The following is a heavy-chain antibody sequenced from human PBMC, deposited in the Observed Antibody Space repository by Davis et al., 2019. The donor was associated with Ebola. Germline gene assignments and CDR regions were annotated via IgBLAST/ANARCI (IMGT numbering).Heavy chain of an antibody. CDR3: AKGISPDTAMDS. J-gene: IGHJ4*02. CDR2: ISYDGSNR. D-gene: IGHD5-18*01. Sequence: GESLKISCAVSGFTFSGHSMHWVRQAPGKGLEWVAVISYDGSNRYYADSVKGRFTISRDNSKNTLYLQMNSLRPEDTAVYYCAKGISPDTAMDSWGQGTLVTVSS. CDR1: GFTFSGHS. V-gene: IGHV3-30*04.